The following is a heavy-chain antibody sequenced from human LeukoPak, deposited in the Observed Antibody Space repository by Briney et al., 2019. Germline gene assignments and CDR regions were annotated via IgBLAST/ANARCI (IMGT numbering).Heavy chain of an antibody. CDR3: ARAVVIRNPDAFDI. D-gene: IGHD3-22*01. CDR2: ISYDGSNK. V-gene: IGHV3-30*03. CDR1: GFTFSSYG. J-gene: IGHJ3*02. Sequence: PGGSLRLSCAASGFTFSSYGMHWVRQAPGKGLEWVAVISYDGSNKYYADSVKGRFTISRDNSKNTLYLQMNSLRAEDTAVYYCARAVVIRNPDAFDIWGQGTMVTVSS.